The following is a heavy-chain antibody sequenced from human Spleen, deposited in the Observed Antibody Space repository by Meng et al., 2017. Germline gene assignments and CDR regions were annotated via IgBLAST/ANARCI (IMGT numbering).Heavy chain of an antibody. CDR2: ISAYNGNT. D-gene: IGHD2-21*02. CDR1: GYTFTSYG. CDR3: ARDKGEYCGGDCYPWAF. Sequence: ASVKVSCKASGYTFTSYGISWVRQAPGQGLEWMGWISAYNGNTNFAQKLQGRVTMTTDTFTSTAYMELRSLRSDDTAVYYCARDKGEYCGGDCYPWAFWGQGTLVTVSS. V-gene: IGHV1-18*01. J-gene: IGHJ4*02.